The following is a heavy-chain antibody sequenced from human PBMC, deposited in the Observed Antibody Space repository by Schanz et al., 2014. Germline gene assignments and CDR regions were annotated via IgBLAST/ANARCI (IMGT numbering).Heavy chain of an antibody. V-gene: IGHV4-34*02. D-gene: IGHD4-17*01. CDR1: GGSFSAYH. CDR3: ARSPGDFPGWFDS. CDR2: ISHDGTT. J-gene: IGHJ5*01. Sequence: QVQLQQWGAGLLKPSETLSLICVINGGSFSAYHWSWLRQSPGKGPEWIGEISHDGTTNYNPSLKSRVTISVDRSKNQFSLIRNSVTAADTAVYYCARSPGDFPGWFDSWGQGTLVTVSS.